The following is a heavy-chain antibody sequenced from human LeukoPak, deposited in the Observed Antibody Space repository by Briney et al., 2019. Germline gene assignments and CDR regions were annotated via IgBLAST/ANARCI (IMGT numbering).Heavy chain of an antibody. CDR3: ARVASYAFDI. CDR2: INQDGSEK. V-gene: IGHV3-7*01. Sequence: GGSLRLSCAASGFTFSSYWMSWVRQAPGKGLEWVANINQDGSEKYYVDSVKGRFTISRDNAKNSLDLQMNSLRAEDTTVYYCARVASYAFDIWRQGTMVTVSS. D-gene: IGHD6-6*01. J-gene: IGHJ3*02. CDR1: GFTFSSYW.